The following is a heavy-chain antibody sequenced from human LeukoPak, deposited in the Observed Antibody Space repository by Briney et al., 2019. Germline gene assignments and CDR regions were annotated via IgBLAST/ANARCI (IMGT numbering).Heavy chain of an antibody. Sequence: SETLSLTYTVSGGSISSYYWNWIRQPPGKGLEWIGYIYYSGSTNYNPSLKSRVTISVDTSKNQFSLKLSSVTAADTAVYYCARDSAYCSGGTCLRVFDYWGQGTLVTVSS. J-gene: IGHJ4*02. CDR3: ARDSAYCSGGTCLRVFDY. V-gene: IGHV4-59*01. CDR1: GGSISSYY. CDR2: IYYSGST. D-gene: IGHD2-15*01.